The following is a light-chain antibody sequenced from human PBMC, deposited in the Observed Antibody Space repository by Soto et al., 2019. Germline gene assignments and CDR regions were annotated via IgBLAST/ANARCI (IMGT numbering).Light chain of an antibody. Sequence: QSVLTQPPSVSGAPGQRVTISCTGSSSNIGAGYDVHWYQQLPGTVPKLLIYGNSNRPSGVPDRFSGSKSGTSASLAITGLQAEDEADYYCQSYDSSLSGHVVFGGGTKVTVL. J-gene: IGLJ2*01. CDR1: SSNIGAGYD. V-gene: IGLV1-40*01. CDR2: GNS. CDR3: QSYDSSLSGHVV.